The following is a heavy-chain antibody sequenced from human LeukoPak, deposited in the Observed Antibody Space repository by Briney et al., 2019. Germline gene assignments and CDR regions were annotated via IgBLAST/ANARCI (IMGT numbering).Heavy chain of an antibody. CDR2: ISSSSTYI. J-gene: IGHJ4*02. Sequence: GGSLRLSCAASGFSFSSYSMNWVRQAPGKGLEWVSAISSSSTYIYYADSVKGRFTISRDNAKNSLFLQLDSLRAEDTAVYYCARLDSSGYYFPGVSDYWGQGTLVTVSS. CDR3: ARLDSSGYYFPGVSDY. V-gene: IGHV3-21*01. CDR1: GFSFSSYS. D-gene: IGHD3-22*01.